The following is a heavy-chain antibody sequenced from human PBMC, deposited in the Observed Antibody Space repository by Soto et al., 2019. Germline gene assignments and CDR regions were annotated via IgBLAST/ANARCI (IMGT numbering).Heavy chain of an antibody. J-gene: IGHJ4*02. D-gene: IGHD5-12*01. CDR3: AKDHDVDIAGFDY. CDR2: ITGSGGST. V-gene: IGHV3-23*01. CDR1: GFTFSSYA. Sequence: EVQLLESGGGLVQPGGSLRLCCAASGFTFSSYAMSWVRQAPGKGLEWVSTITGSGGSTYYADSLKGRFTFSRDNSKNTLYLQLNSLRAEDTAVYYCAKDHDVDIAGFDYWGQGTLVTVSS.